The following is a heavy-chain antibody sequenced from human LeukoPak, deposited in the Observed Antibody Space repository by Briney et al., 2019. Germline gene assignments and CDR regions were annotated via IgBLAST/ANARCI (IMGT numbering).Heavy chain of an antibody. CDR3: ARRGYYYGSGSYNG. V-gene: IGHV4-34*01. J-gene: IGHJ4*02. D-gene: IGHD3-10*01. CDR2: INHSGST. Sequence: SETLSLTCAVYGGSFSGYYWSWIRQPPGKGLEWIGEINHSGSTNYNPSLKSRVTTSVDTSRNQFSLKLSSVTAADTAVYYCARRGYYYGSGSYNGWGQGTLVTVSS. CDR1: GGSFSGYY.